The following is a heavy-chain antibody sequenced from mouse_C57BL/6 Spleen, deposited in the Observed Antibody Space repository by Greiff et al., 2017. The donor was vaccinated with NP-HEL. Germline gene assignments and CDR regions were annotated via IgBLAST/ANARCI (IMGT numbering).Heavy chain of an antibody. CDR3: AIITTVPHYFDY. CDR2: INPNNGGT. D-gene: IGHD1-1*01. V-gene: IGHV1-22*01. CDR1: GYTFTDYN. Sequence: VQLQQSGPELVKPGASVKMSCKASGYTFTDYNMHWVKQSHGKSLEWIGYINPNNGGTSYNQKFKGKATLTVNKSSSTAYMELRSLTSEDSAVYYCAIITTVPHYFDYWGQGTTLTVSS. J-gene: IGHJ2*01.